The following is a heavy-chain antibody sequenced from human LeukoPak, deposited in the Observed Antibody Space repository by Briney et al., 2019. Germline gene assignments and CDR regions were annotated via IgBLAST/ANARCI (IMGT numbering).Heavy chain of an antibody. CDR1: GGSISSNNW. Sequence: SETLSLTCTDSGGSISSNNWWSWVRLPPGKGLEWIGEIYHSGNTNYNPSLKSRVTISGDKSNNQFSLRLTSVTAADTAVYYCARACNEILAGYYSFDYWGQGILVTVSP. CDR2: IYHSGNT. D-gene: IGHD3-9*01. CDR3: ARACNEILAGYYSFDY. V-gene: IGHV4-4*02. J-gene: IGHJ4*02.